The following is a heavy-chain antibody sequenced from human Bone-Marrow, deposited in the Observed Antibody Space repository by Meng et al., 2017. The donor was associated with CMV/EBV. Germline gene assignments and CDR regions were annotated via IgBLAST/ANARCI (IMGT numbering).Heavy chain of an antibody. J-gene: IGHJ4*02. CDR1: GFTFSSYG. Sequence: GGSLRLSCAASGFTFSSYGMHWVRQAPGKGLEWVAFIRYDGSNKYYADSVKGRFTISRDNSKNTLYLQMNSLRAEDTAVYYCARGHRYFGDFWSGYSFDYWGQGTLVTVSS. CDR3: ARGHRYFGDFWSGYSFDY. CDR2: IRYDGSNK. D-gene: IGHD3-3*01. V-gene: IGHV3-30*02.